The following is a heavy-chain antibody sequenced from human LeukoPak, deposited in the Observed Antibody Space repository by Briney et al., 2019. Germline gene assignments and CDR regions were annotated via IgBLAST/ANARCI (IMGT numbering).Heavy chain of an antibody. Sequence: ASVKVSCKASGYTFTSYDINWVRQATGQGLEWMGWMNPNSGNTGYAQKFQGRVTITRNTSISTAYMELSSLRSQDTPVYYCARSQTRYSSSSNHMDVWGKGTTVTVSS. D-gene: IGHD6-6*01. CDR3: ARSQTRYSSSSNHMDV. J-gene: IGHJ6*03. V-gene: IGHV1-8*03. CDR2: MNPNSGNT. CDR1: GYTFTSYD.